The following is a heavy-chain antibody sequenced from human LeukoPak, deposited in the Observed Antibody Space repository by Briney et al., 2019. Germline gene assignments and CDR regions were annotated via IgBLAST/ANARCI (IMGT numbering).Heavy chain of an antibody. CDR3: AKEGGSSGWYYYYYAMDV. CDR2: ISYDGSNK. CDR1: GFTFSSYP. D-gene: IGHD6-19*01. Sequence: GGSLRLSCAASGFTFSSYPMYWVRQAPGKGLEWVAVISYDGSNKYYADSVKGRFTISRDNSKNTLYLQMNSLRAEDTAVYYCAKEGGSSGWYYYYYAMDVWGQGTTVTVSS. V-gene: IGHV3-30*04. J-gene: IGHJ6*02.